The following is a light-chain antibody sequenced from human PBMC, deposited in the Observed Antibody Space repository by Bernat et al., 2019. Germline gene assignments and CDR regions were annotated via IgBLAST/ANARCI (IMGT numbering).Light chain of an antibody. V-gene: IGLV4-69*01. CDR2: LNSDGSH. CDR1: SGHSSYA. CDR3: QTWGTVIRV. Sequence: QLVLTQSPSASASLGASVKLTCTLSSGHSSYAIAWHQQQPEKGPRYLMKLNSDGSHSKGDGIPDRFSGSSSGAERYLTISSLQSEDEADYYCQTWGTVIRVFGGGTKLTV. J-gene: IGLJ3*02.